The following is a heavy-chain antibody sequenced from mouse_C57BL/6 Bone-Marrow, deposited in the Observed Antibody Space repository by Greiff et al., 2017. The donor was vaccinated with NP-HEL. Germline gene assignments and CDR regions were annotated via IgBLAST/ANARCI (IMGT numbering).Heavy chain of an antibody. D-gene: IGHD2-5*01. CDR3: AREGAYYSNFWFAY. Sequence: QVTLKVSGPELVKPGASVKISCKASGYAFSSSWMNWVKQRPGKGLEWIGRIYPGDGDTNYNGKFKGKATLTADKSSSTAYMQLSSLTSEDSAVYFCAREGAYYSNFWFAYWGQGTLVTVSA. V-gene: IGHV1-82*01. J-gene: IGHJ3*01. CDR1: GYAFSSSW. CDR2: IYPGDGDT.